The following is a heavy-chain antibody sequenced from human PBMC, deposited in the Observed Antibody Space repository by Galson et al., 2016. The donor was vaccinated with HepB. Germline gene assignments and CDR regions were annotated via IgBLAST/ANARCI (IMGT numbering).Heavy chain of an antibody. Sequence: SLRLSCAGSEFAFSSYWMIWVRQAPGKGLEWLASIKHDGSEEYHLDSVKGRFTISRDNVKNTLWLQMSGLRVDDTSMYYCASGYTSGVWGQGTMVTVSS. CDR2: IKHDGSEE. V-gene: IGHV3-7*02. CDR1: EFAFSSYW. CDR3: ASGYTSGV. D-gene: IGHD6-19*01. J-gene: IGHJ3*01.